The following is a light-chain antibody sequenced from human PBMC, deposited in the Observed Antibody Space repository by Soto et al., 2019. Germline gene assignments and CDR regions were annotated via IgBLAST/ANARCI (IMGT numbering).Light chain of an antibody. CDR1: SSSIGSNT. J-gene: IGLJ3*02. CDR2: NNN. Sequence: QSVLTQPPSASGTPGQRVTISCSGSSSSIGSNTVNWYQQLPGTAPKLLIYNNNQRPSGVPDRFSGSKSGTSASLDISGLQSDDEADYYCAAWDDSRNGWVFGGGTKLTVL. V-gene: IGLV1-44*01. CDR3: AAWDDSRNGWV.